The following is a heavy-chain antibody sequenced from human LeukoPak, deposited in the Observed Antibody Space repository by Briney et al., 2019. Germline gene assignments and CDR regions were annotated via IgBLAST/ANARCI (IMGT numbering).Heavy chain of an antibody. D-gene: IGHD6-6*01. V-gene: IGHV3-33*03. CDR1: GFTFSSYG. J-gene: IGHJ4*02. CDR3: AKDREYSSSSSFDY. Sequence: GGSLRLSCAASGFTFSSYGMHWVRQAPGKGLEGVAVIWYDGSNKYYADSVKGRFTISRDNAKNSLYLQMNSLRAEDTALYYCAKDREYSSSSSFDYWGQGTLVTVSS. CDR2: IWYDGSNK.